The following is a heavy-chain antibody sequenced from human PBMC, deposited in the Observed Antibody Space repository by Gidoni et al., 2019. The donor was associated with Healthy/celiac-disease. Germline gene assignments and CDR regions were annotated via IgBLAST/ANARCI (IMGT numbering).Heavy chain of an antibody. CDR3: ARDIAEIYCSGGSCYSTPAMDV. CDR1: GYTFTSYY. CDR2: INPSGGST. Sequence: QVQLVQSGAEVKKPGASVKVSCKASGYTFTSYYMHWVRQAPGQGLEWMGIINPSGGSTSYAQKFQGRVTMTRDTSTSTVYMELSSLRSEDTAVYYCARDIAEIYCSGGSCYSTPAMDVWGQGTTVTVSS. J-gene: IGHJ6*02. D-gene: IGHD2-15*01. V-gene: IGHV1-46*03.